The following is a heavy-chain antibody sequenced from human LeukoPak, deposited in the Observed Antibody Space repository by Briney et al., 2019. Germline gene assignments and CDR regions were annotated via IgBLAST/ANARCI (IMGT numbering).Heavy chain of an antibody. CDR1: GFTFSSYW. D-gene: IGHD3-22*01. V-gene: IGHV3-7*01. Sequence: GGSLRLSCAASGFTFSSYWMNWARQAPGKGLGWVASINHNGNVNYYVDSVKGRFTISRDNAKSTLYLQMSSLRAEDTAVYYCARGPGSSGGAYVGDYWGPGTLVTVSS. CDR2: INHNGNVN. J-gene: IGHJ4*01. CDR3: ARGPGSSGGAYVGDY.